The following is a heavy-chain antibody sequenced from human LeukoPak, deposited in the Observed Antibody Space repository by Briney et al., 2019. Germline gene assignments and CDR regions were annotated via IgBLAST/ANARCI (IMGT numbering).Heavy chain of an antibody. V-gene: IGHV3-21*01. J-gene: IGHJ4*02. CDR3: AKGRDSWSNKIDY. CDR1: GFTFSSYT. Sequence: GGSLRLSCAASGFTFSSYTMNWVRQAPGKGLEWVSSISSSSSYIDHADSVKGRFTISRDNAKNSLYLQMNSLRAEDTAVYYYAKGRDSWSNKIDYWGQGTLVTVSS. CDR2: ISSSSSYI. D-gene: IGHD3-3*01.